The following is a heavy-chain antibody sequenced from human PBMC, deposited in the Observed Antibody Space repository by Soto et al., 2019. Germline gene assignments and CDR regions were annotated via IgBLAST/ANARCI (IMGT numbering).Heavy chain of an antibody. CDR1: GFTFSNYA. CDR2: MSGTAGNT. D-gene: IGHD3-10*01. V-gene: IGHV3-23*01. CDR3: AKKYYFGSGSYVFYFDY. J-gene: IGHJ4*02. Sequence: EVQLLESGGGSVQPGGSLRLSCAASGFTFSNYAMTWVRQAPGKGLEWVSTMSGTAGNTYYADSVKGRFTISRDNSKNTLYLQMNSLRAEDTAVYYGAKKYYFGSGSYVFYFDYWGQGTLVTVSS.